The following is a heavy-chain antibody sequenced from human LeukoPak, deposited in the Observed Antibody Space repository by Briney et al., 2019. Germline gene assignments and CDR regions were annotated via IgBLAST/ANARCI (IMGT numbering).Heavy chain of an antibody. CDR3: AREWEDSSGWSFDY. V-gene: IGHV3-7*03. CDR1: GFTLSRYW. D-gene: IGHD6-19*01. Sequence: GGSQRLSCAASGFTLSRYWMSWVRQAPGKGLEWVANIKQGGSEKYYVDSVKGRFTISRDNANNSLYLQMNSLRAEDTAVYYCAREWEDSSGWSFDYWGQGTLVTVSS. CDR2: IKQGGSEK. J-gene: IGHJ4*02.